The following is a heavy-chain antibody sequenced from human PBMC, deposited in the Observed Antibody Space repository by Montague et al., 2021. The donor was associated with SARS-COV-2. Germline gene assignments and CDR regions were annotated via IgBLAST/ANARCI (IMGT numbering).Heavy chain of an antibody. D-gene: IGHD4-11*01. J-gene: IGHJ3*02. V-gene: IGHV3-21*01. CDR1: ELTFSSYS. Sequence: SLILSCAASELTFSSYSMNLVRQAPGKGLEWVSPISSSSSYIYYPDSVKGRFTISRDKAKNSLYLQMNSLRAEDTAVYYCARDATRLAFDIWGQGTMVTVSS. CDR3: ARDATRLAFDI. CDR2: ISSSSSYI.